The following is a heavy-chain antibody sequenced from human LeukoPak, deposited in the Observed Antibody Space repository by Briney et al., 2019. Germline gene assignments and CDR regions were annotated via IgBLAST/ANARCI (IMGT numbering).Heavy chain of an antibody. J-gene: IGHJ3*02. D-gene: IGHD3-22*01. V-gene: IGHV3-7*01. CDR3: ARNPELGSDSTGYRAFDI. CDR2: IKDYRSEK. Sequence: GGSLRVSCAASGFTFSTYWMTWVRQTPGKGLEWVANIKDYRSEKYYVDSVKGRFTISRDNAKNSLYLQMNSLRAEDTAVYYCARNPELGSDSTGYRAFDIWGQGIMVPVSS. CDR1: GFTFSTYW.